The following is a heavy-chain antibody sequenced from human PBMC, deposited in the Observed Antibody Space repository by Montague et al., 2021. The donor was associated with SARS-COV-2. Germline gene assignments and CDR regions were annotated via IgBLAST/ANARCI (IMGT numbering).Heavy chain of an antibody. V-gene: IGHV3-74*01. CDR1: GFTFNNYW. CDR2: INGDGNGR. J-gene: IGHJ4*02. Sequence: SLRLSCAAPGFTFNNYWMHWVRQAPGKGLVWVSRINGDGNGRNYAESVKGRFTISRDNAKKTLYLQMNSLRAEDTAVYYCANYDSSSYVSLGYWGQGTLVTVSS. D-gene: IGHD3-22*01. CDR3: ANYDSSSYVSLGY.